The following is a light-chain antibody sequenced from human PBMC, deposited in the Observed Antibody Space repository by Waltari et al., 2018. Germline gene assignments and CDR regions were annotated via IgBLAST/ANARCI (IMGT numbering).Light chain of an antibody. CDR2: DVT. Sequence: QSALTQPASVSGSPGQSITIFCTGSIRDVGGDNYVSWYQQVPGVAPKVIIYDVTKRPSGVSNRFSGSKSGYTASLTISGLQAADEADYYCTSYTNLNTWVFGGGTKLTVL. V-gene: IGLV2-14*01. CDR3: TSYTNLNTWV. J-gene: IGLJ3*02. CDR1: IRDVGGDNY.